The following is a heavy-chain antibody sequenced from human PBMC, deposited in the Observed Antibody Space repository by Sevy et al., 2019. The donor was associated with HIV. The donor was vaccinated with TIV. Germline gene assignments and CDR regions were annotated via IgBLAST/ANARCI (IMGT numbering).Heavy chain of an antibody. CDR2: IKQDGSEK. Sequence: GGSLRLSCAASGFTFSSYWMSWVHQAPGKGLEWVANIKQDGSEKYYVDSVKGRFTISRDNAKNSLYLQMNSLRAEDTAVYYXXXARSMVRGVTYFDYWGQGTLVTVSS. J-gene: IGHJ4*02. V-gene: IGHV3-7*01. CDR1: GFTFSSYW. CDR3: XXARSMVRGVTYFDY. D-gene: IGHD3-10*01.